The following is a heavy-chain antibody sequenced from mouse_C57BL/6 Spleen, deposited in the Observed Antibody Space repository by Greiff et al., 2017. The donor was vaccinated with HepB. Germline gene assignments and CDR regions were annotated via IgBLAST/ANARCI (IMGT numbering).Heavy chain of an antibody. Sequence: EVKLQQSGPELVKPGASVKISCKASGYTFTDYYMNWVKQSHGKSLEWIGDINPNNGGTSYNQKFKGKATLTVDKSSSTAYMELRSLTSEDSAVYYCARGGMGLFDYWGQGTTLTVSS. CDR2: INPNNGGT. D-gene: IGHD4-1*01. CDR1: GYTFTDYY. J-gene: IGHJ2*01. CDR3: ARGGMGLFDY. V-gene: IGHV1-26*01.